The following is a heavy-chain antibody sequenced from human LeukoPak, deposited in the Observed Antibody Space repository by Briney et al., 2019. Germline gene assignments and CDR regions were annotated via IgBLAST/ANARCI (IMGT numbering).Heavy chain of an antibody. V-gene: IGHV3-74*01. J-gene: IGHJ3*02. CDR1: GFTFSSYW. CDR2: INSDGSTT. Sequence: PGGSLRLSCAASGFTFSSYWVHWVRQAPGKGLVWVSRINSDGSTTNYADSVKGRFTISRDDAKNTLYLQMNNLRAEDTAVYYCVRDQGYGFHIWGQGTMVTVSS. CDR3: VRDQGYGFHI.